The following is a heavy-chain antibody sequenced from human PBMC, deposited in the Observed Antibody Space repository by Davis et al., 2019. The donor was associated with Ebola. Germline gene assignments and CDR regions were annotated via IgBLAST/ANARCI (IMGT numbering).Heavy chain of an antibody. CDR3: ARGGGYYYDSSGYYTRYGMDV. J-gene: IGHJ6*02. D-gene: IGHD3-22*01. V-gene: IGHV4-59*01. Sequence: GSLRLSCAVYGGSFSGYYWSWIRQPPGKGLEWIGYIYYSGSTNYNPSLKSRVTISVDTSKNQFSLKLSSVTAADTAVYYCARGGGYYYDSSGYYTRYGMDVWGQGTTVTVSS. CDR2: IYYSGST. CDR1: GGSFSGYY.